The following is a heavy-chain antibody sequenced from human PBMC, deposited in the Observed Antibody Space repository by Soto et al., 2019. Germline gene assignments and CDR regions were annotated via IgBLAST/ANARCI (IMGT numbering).Heavy chain of an antibody. V-gene: IGHV4-34*01. CDR1: GGSFSGYY. J-gene: IGHJ4*02. Sequence: SETLSLTCAVYGGSFSGYYWSWIRQPPGKGLEWIGEINHSGSTNYNPSLKSRVTISVDTSKNKFSLKLSSVTAADTAVYYCARDMRQNSPPGVQDSWGQGTLVTVSS. CDR3: ARDMRQNSPPGVQDS. D-gene: IGHD2-8*01. CDR2: INHSGST.